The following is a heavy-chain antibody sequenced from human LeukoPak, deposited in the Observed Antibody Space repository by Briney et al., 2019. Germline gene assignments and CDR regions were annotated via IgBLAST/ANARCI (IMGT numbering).Heavy chain of an antibody. D-gene: IGHD6-6*01. CDR3: AREDSSSSGYYYYMDV. CDR2: ISGSGGST. V-gene: IGHV3-23*01. Sequence: GGSLRLSCAASGFTFSSYAMSWVRQAPGKGLEWVSAISGSGGSTYYADSVKGRFTISRDNAKNSLYLQMNSLRAEDTAVYYCAREDSSSSGYYYYMDVWGKGTTVTVSS. J-gene: IGHJ6*03. CDR1: GFTFSSYA.